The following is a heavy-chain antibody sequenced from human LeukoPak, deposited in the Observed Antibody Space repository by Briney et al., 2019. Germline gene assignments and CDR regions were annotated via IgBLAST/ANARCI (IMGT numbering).Heavy chain of an antibody. J-gene: IGHJ5*02. CDR3: ARASISGYSSSWYLNWFDP. CDR1: GGSISSSSYY. CDR2: IYYSGST. D-gene: IGHD6-13*01. V-gene: IGHV4-39*07. Sequence: ETLSLTCTVSGGSISSSSYYWGWIRQPPGKGLEWIGSIYYSGSTYYNPSLKSRVAISVDTSKNQFSLKLSSVTAADTAVYYCARASISGYSSSWYLNWFDPWGQGTLVTVSS.